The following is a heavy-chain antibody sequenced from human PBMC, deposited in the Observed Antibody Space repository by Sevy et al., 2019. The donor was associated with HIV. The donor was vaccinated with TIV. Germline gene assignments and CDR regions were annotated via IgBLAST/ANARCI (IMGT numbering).Heavy chain of an antibody. D-gene: IGHD3-9*01. CDR1: GFTFSSYG. CDR2: IWYDGTDK. Sequence: GGSLRLSCAASGFTFSSYGMHWVRQAPGKGLEWVAFIWYDGTDKYYADSVKGRFTISRDNSKNTLYLQMNSLRAEDXXXXXXXXXXLTGSDYWGQGTLVTVSS. J-gene: IGHJ4*02. V-gene: IGHV3-30*02. CDR3: XXXXLTGSDY.